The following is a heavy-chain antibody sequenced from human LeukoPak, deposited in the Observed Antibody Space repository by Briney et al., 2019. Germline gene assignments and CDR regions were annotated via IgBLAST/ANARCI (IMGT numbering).Heavy chain of an antibody. CDR1: GGSFSGYY. CDR3: ARGLQRLPAGGY. CDR2: INHSGST. Sequence: SETLSLTCAVYGGSFSGYYWSWIRQPPGKGLEWIGEINHSGSTNYNPSLKSRVTISIDTSKNQFSLNLSSVTAADTVLYYCARGLQRLPAGGYWGQGSLLTVSS. D-gene: IGHD6-25*01. V-gene: IGHV4-34*01. J-gene: IGHJ4*02.